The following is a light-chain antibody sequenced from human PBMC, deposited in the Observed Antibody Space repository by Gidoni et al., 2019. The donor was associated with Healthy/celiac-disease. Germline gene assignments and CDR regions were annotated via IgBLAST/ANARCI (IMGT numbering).Light chain of an antibody. CDR1: QSVSSY. CDR3: QQRSNWPPDT. V-gene: IGKV3-11*01. CDR2: DAS. J-gene: IGKJ2*01. Sequence: DIVLTQSPATLSLSPGERATLSCRASQSVSSYLAWYQQKPGQAPRLLIYDASNRATGIPARLSGSGSGTDFTLTISSLEPEDFAVYYCQQRSNWPPDTFXQXTKLEIK.